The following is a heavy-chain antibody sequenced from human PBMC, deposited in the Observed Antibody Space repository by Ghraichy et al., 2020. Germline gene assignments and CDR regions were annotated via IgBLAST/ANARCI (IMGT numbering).Heavy chain of an antibody. CDR2: IKVDGTEK. CDR1: GFTFSSFW. Sequence: GESLNISCAASGFTFSSFWMSWVRQAPGKGLEWVANIKVDGTEKYYVDSVKGRFTISRDNAKNSLYLQMNSLRGEDTAVYHCARGGASRFDYWGQGTLVTVSS. CDR3: ARGGASRFDY. V-gene: IGHV3-7*04. J-gene: IGHJ4*02. D-gene: IGHD1-26*01.